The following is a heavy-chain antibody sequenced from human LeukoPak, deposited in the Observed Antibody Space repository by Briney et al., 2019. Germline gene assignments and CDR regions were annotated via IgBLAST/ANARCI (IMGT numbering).Heavy chain of an antibody. Sequence: PSETLSLTCAVYGGSFSGYYWSWIRQPPGKGLEWIGEINHSGSTNYNPSLKSRVTISVDTSKNQFSLKLSSVTAADTAVYYCARGLVGGYDFDYWGQGTLVTVSS. CDR3: ARGLVGGYDFDY. CDR2: INHSGST. CDR1: GGSFSGYY. J-gene: IGHJ4*02. D-gene: IGHD3-22*01. V-gene: IGHV4-34*01.